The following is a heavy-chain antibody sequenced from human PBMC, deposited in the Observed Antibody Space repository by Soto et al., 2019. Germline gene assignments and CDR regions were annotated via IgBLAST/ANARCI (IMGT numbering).Heavy chain of an antibody. CDR1: GGSVTNSSYY. J-gene: IGHJ4*02. D-gene: IGHD4-17*01. CDR2: VYYRGRS. V-gene: IGHV4-39*01. Sequence: SETLSLTCTVSGGSVTNSSYYWGWIRQSPGKGLEWIGSVYYRGRSYSKSSVKSRVTISVDTSKNRFSLSLNSVTASDTAVYFCVSQRTTVPTQAYFDYGGPGALVTVSS. CDR3: VSQRTTVPTQAYFDY.